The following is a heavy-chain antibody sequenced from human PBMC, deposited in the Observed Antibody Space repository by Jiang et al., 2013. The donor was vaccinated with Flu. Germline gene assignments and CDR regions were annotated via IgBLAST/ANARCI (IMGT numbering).Heavy chain of an antibody. CDR1: GFTVSSNY. D-gene: IGHD6-13*01. CDR2: IYSGGST. CDR3: ARDFIAAAGTYYYYGMDV. Sequence: QLVESGGGLIQPGGSLRLSCAASGFTVSSNYMSWVRQAPGKGLEWVSVIYSGGSTYYADSVKGRFTISRDNSKNTLYLQMNSLRAEDTAVYYCARDFIAAAGTYYYYGMDVWGQGTTVTVSS. J-gene: IGHJ6*02. V-gene: IGHV3-53*01.